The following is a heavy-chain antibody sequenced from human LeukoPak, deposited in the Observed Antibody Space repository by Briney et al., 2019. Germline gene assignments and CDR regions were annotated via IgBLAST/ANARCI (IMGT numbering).Heavy chain of an antibody. CDR3: ARAYCSSTSCYEFDY. CDR1: GGSISSGGYY. V-gene: IGHV4-30-2*01. Sequence: MASETLSLTCTVSGGSISSGGYYWSWIRQPPGKGLEWIGYIYHSGSTYYNPSLKSRVTISVDRSKNQFSLKLSSVTAADTAVYYCARAYCSSTSCYEFDYWGQGTLVTVSS. CDR2: IYHSGST. D-gene: IGHD2-2*01. J-gene: IGHJ4*02.